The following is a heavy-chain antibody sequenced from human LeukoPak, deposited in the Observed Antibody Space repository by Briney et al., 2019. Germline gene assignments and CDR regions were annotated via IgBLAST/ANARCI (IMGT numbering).Heavy chain of an antibody. CDR2: IYYSGST. V-gene: IGHV4-39*07. CDR1: GGSISSSSYY. CDR3: ARGTRYSYGRYYYMDV. J-gene: IGHJ6*03. Sequence: PSETLSLTCTVSGGSISSSSYYWGWIRQPPGKGLEWIGSIYYSGSTYYNPSLKSRVTISVDTSKNQFSLKLSSVTAADTAVYYCARGTRYSYGRYYYMDVWGKGTTVTISS. D-gene: IGHD5-18*01.